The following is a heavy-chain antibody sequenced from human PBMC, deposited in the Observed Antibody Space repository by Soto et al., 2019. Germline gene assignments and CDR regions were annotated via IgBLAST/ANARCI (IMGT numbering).Heavy chain of an antibody. CDR3: AKGYDSSEKDY. D-gene: IGHD3-22*01. V-gene: IGHV3-30*18. CDR1: GFTFSNFG. Sequence: QVQLVESGGGVVQPGRSLRLSCAASGFTFSNFGMHWVRQAPGKGLEWVALISYDGSNKYYADSVKGRFTISRDSTKNTLSLQINSLRAEDSAVYYCAKGYDSSEKDYWGQGTLVTVSS. J-gene: IGHJ4*02. CDR2: ISYDGSNK.